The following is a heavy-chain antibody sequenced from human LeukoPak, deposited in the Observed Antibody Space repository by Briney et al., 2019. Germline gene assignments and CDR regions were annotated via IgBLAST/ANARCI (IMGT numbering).Heavy chain of an antibody. J-gene: IGHJ4*02. CDR3: ARDREYSGSSFDY. V-gene: IGHV3-33*08. CDR2: IWYGGSNK. CDR1: GFTFSSYG. D-gene: IGHD1-26*01. Sequence: PGGSLRLSCAASGFTFSSYGMHWVRQAPGKGLEWVAVIWYGGSNKYYADSVKGRFTISRDNSKNTLYLQMNSLRAEDTAVYYCARDREYSGSSFDYWGQGTLVTVSS.